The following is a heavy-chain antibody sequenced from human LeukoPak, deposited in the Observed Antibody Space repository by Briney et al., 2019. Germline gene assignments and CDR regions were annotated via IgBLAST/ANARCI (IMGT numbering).Heavy chain of an antibody. D-gene: IGHD3-22*01. J-gene: IGHJ4*02. CDR1: GGTFSSYA. V-gene: IGHV1-69*04. CDR2: IIPILGIA. Sequence: SVKVSCKASGGTFSSYAISWVRQAPGQGLEWMGRIIPILGIANYAQKFQGRVTITADKSTSTAYMELSSLRSEDTAVYYCARDLYYYDSSGYLGGYWGQGTLVTVSS. CDR3: ARDLYYYDSSGYLGGY.